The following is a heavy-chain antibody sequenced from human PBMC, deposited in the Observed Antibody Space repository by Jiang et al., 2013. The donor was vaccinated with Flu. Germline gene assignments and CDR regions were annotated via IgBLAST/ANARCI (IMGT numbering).Heavy chain of an antibody. Sequence: GAEVKKPGESLKISCKGSGYSFTSYWISWVRQMPGKGLEWMGRIDPSDSYTNYSPSFQGHVTISADKSISTAYLQWSSLKASDTAMYYCASREVVAASWDYFDYWGQGTLVTVSS. CDR1: GYSFTSYW. D-gene: IGHD2-15*01. J-gene: IGHJ4*02. CDR3: ASREVVAASWDYFDY. CDR2: IDPSDSYT. V-gene: IGHV5-10-1*01.